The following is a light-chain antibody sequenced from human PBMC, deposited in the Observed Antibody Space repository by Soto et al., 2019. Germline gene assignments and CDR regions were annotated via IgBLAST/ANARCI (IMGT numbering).Light chain of an antibody. J-gene: IGKJ1*01. CDR2: GAS. CDR3: QQYGSSGT. CDR1: QSVDSNY. Sequence: EIVLTQSPGTLSLSPGEEATLSCRASQSVDSNYLAWYQQKPGQTPRLIIYGASGRAAGIPHRFSGSGFGTDFTLTISKVESEDFAVYYCQQYGSSGTFGQGTKVDIK. V-gene: IGKV3-20*01.